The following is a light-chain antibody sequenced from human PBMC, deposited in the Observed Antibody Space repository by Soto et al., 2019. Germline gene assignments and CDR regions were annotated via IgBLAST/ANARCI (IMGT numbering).Light chain of an antibody. CDR3: QQSSFTGYT. CDR1: QNIRTS. CDR2: AAS. J-gene: IGKJ2*01. Sequence: DIQMTQSPSSLSASVGDRVTITCRASQNIRTSLNWYQQRPGKAPQLLIYAASSLQSGVSSRFSGSCSGTNFTLTVSSLQPEDFAIYYCQQSSFTGYTFGQGTKLDMK. V-gene: IGKV1-39*01.